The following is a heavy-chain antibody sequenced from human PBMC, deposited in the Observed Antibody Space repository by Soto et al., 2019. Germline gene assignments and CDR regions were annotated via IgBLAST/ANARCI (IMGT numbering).Heavy chain of an antibody. D-gene: IGHD3-22*01. V-gene: IGHV3-23*01. J-gene: IGHJ4*02. CDR1: GFTFSSYA. Sequence: GGSLRLSCAASGFTFSSYAMNWVRQAPGKGLEWVSVISGSGDSTYYADSVKGQFTISRDNSKNTLYLQMNSLRVEDTAVYYCAKDRAYDSSGYYHGPFDYWGQGTLVTVSS. CDR3: AKDRAYDSSGYYHGPFDY. CDR2: ISGSGDST.